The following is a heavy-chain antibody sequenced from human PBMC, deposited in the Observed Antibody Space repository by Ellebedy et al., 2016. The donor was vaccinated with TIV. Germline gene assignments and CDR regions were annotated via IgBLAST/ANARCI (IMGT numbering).Heavy chain of an antibody. CDR3: ARDARDYGMDV. J-gene: IGHJ6*02. CDR1: GGSFSGYY. Sequence: SETLSLTCAVYGGSFSGYYWSWIRQPPGKGLEWIGYIYYSGSTNYNPSLKSRVTISIDTSKKQFSLKLSSMTAADTAVYYCARDARDYGMDVWGQGTTVSVSS. CDR2: IYYSGST. V-gene: IGHV4-59*01.